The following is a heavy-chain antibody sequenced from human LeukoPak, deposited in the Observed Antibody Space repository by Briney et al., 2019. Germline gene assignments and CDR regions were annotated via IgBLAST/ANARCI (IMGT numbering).Heavy chain of an antibody. Sequence: PGGSLRLSCAASGFTFSSYGMHWVRQAPGKGLEWVAVIWYDGSNKYYADSVKGRFTISRDNSKNTLYLQMNSRRAEDTAVYYCARVEGGMDYYYYYGMDVWGQGTTVTVSS. CDR2: IWYDGSNK. CDR1: GFTFSSYG. CDR3: ARVEGGMDYYYYYGMDV. V-gene: IGHV3-33*01. D-gene: IGHD2-15*01. J-gene: IGHJ6*02.